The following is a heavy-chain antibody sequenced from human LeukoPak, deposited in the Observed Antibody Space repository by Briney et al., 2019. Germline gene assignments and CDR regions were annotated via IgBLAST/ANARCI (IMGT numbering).Heavy chain of an antibody. CDR3: ARYSGSYFDPFGTYGMDV. J-gene: IGHJ6*02. V-gene: IGHV3-30*04. D-gene: IGHD1-26*01. CDR1: GFTFSSYT. Sequence: VRSLRLSCAASGFTFSSYTMHRVRQAPGKGLERVAVISYDGRNKYYADSVKGRFTISRDNAKNSLYLQMNSLRAEDTAVYYCARYSGSYFDPFGTYGMDVWGQGTTVTVSS. CDR2: ISYDGRNK.